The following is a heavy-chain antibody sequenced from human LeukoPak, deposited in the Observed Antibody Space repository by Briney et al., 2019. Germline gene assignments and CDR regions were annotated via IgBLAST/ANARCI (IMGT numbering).Heavy chain of an antibody. V-gene: IGHV5-51*01. CDR1: GYRFTNYW. Sequence: GESLKISCKASGYRFTNYWIGWVRQMPGKGLEWMGIIYPGDSDTRYSPSFQGQVTLSADKSISTAYLQWSSLKTSDTAMYYCARPDCSGDCPWGQGTLVTVSS. D-gene: IGHD2-21*02. J-gene: IGHJ5*02. CDR3: ARPDCSGDCP. CDR2: IYPGDSDT.